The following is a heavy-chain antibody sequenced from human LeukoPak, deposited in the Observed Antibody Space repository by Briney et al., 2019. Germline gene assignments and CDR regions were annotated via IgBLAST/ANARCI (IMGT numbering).Heavy chain of an antibody. CDR2: INPNSGGT. J-gene: IGHJ6*04. CDR1: GYTFTGYY. D-gene: IGHD3-10*01. Sequence: ASVEVSCKASGYTFTGYYMHWVRQAPGQGLEWMGWINPNSGGTNYAQKFQGRVTMTRDTSISTAYMELSRLRSDDTAVYYCASLWFGESTHGHPMMDVWGKGTTVTVSS. V-gene: IGHV1-2*02. CDR3: ASLWFGESTHGHPMMDV.